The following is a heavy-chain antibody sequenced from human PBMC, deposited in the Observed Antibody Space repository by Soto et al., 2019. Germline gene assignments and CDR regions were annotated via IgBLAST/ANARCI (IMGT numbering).Heavy chain of an antibody. CDR3: AHRVLRTVFGLVTTTAIYFDF. CDR1: GFSLTTSGVG. D-gene: IGHD3-3*01. V-gene: IGHV2-5*02. CDR2: IYWDDDK. Sequence: QITLNESGPTVVSPTETLTLTCRFSGFSLTTSGVGVGWVRQSPGKAPEWLAIIYWDDDKRYSESLKSRLTITKDTSKNQVVLTVANLDPTDTATYYCAHRVLRTVFGLVTTTAIYFDFWGQGTPVAVSS. J-gene: IGHJ4*02.